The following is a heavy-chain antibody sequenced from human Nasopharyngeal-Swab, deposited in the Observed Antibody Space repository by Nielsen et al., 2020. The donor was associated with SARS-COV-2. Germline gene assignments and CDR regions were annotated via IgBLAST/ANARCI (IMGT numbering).Heavy chain of an antibody. D-gene: IGHD3-22*01. J-gene: IGHJ5*02. V-gene: IGHV1-69*06. Sequence: WVRQAPGQGLEWMGGIIPIFGTANYVQKFQGRVTITADKSTSTAYMELSSLRSEDTAVYYCARGGRYYYDSSGYYGSGWFDPWGQGTLVTVSS. CDR2: IIPIFGTA. CDR3: ARGGRYYYDSSGYYGSGWFDP.